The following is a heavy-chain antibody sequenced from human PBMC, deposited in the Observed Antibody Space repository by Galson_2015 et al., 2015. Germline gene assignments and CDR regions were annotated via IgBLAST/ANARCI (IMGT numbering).Heavy chain of an antibody. CDR1: GFTFDDYA. D-gene: IGHD2-2*01. V-gene: IGHV3-9*01. CDR3: AKAYGTCSTTSCGNYAFDL. J-gene: IGHJ3*01. Sequence: SLRLSCAASGFTFDDYAMHWVRQAPGKGLEWVSGVSWNSGTIGYADSVKGRFTISRDSTKNSLYLQMNSLRAEDTALYFCAKAYGTCSTTSCGNYAFDLWGQGTMVTVSS. CDR2: VSWNSGTI.